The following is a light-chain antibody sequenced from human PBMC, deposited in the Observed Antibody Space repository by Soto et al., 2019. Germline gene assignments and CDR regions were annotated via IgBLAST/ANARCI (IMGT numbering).Light chain of an antibody. J-gene: IGKJ1*01. CDR3: QQFAISTT. CDR1: QTISSW. Sequence: DIQMTQSPSTLSGTVGDRVTITCRASQTISSWLAWYQQKPGKAPSLLIFDASTLHSGVPSRFSGSGSGTDFTLTISSLQPDDFATYYCQQFAISTTFGQGTKV. CDR2: DAS. V-gene: IGKV1-5*01.